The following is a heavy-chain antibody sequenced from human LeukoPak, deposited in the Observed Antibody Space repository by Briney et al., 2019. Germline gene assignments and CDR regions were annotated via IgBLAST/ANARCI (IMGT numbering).Heavy chain of an antibody. CDR2: ISSSSSYI. J-gene: IGHJ4*02. CDR3: GRDLIGTAASWDS. CDR1: GFTFSSYS. V-gene: IGHV3-21*04. D-gene: IGHD6-25*01. Sequence: PGGSLRLSCAASGFTFSSYSMNWVRQAPGKGLEWVSSISSSSSYIYYADSVKGRFTISRDNSKNTLYLQMNSLRVEDTAVYYCGRDLIGTAASWDSWGQGTLVTVSS.